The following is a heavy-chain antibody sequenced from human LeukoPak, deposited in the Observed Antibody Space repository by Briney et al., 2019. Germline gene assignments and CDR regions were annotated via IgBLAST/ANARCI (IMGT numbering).Heavy chain of an antibody. CDR1: GFTFSSYS. V-gene: IGHV3-64*01. D-gene: IGHD5-12*01. Sequence: GGSLRLSCAASGFTFSSYSMNWVRQAPGKGLEYVSAISSNGGSTYYANSVKGRFTISRDNSKNTLYLQMGSLRAEDMAVYYCARESGYDSGYYYYYYMDVWGKGTTVTVSS. CDR3: ARESGYDSGYYYYYYMDV. CDR2: ISSNGGST. J-gene: IGHJ6*03.